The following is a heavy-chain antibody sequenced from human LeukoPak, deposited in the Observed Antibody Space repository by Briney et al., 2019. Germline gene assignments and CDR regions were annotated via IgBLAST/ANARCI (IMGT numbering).Heavy chain of an antibody. D-gene: IGHD6-13*01. CDR1: GFTFSDYN. J-gene: IGHJ4*02. V-gene: IGHV3-11*01. Sequence: GGSLRLSCAASGFTFSDYNMRWIRQAPGKGLEWVSSISRSGSTKYYADSVKGRFTISRDNAKNSLFLQMNSLRAEDTAVYYCARDFMYSITCAGCWGQGTLVTVSS. CDR3: ARDFMYSITCAGC. CDR2: ISRSGSTK.